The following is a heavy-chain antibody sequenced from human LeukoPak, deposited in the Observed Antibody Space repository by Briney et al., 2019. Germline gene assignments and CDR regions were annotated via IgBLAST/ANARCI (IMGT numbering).Heavy chain of an antibody. J-gene: IGHJ4*02. Sequence: GGTLRLSCAASGFAFSSYGMSWVRQAPGKGLEWVSGISGSGGTTHYADSVKGRFTISRDNSKNTLFLQMNSLRAEDTAGFYCAKATSIGYSYFDYWGQGTLVTVSS. V-gene: IGHV3-23*01. CDR3: AKATSIGYSYFDY. D-gene: IGHD3-22*01. CDR2: ISGSGGTT. CDR1: GFAFSSYG.